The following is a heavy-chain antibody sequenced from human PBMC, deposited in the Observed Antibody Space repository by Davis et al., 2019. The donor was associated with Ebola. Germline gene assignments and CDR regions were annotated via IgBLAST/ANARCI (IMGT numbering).Heavy chain of an antibody. CDR1: GFTFRTYA. D-gene: IGHD3-9*01. Sequence: GESLKISCAASGFTFRTYAMTWVRQAPGKGLEWVSAISGSGGSTYYADSVKGRFTISRDNSKNTLYLQMNSLRAEDTAVYYCAKADSWYYDILLQIYYGMDVWGKGTTVTVSS. J-gene: IGHJ6*04. V-gene: IGHV3-23*01. CDR3: AKADSWYYDILLQIYYGMDV. CDR2: ISGSGGST.